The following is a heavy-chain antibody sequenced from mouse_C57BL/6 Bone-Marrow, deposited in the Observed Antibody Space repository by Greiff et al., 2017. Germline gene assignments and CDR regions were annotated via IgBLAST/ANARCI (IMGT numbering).Heavy chain of an antibody. J-gene: IGHJ2*01. Sequence: VQLQQSGPELVRPGASVKISCKAPGYTFTSHWMQWVRQRPGQGLEWIGEIFPGSGSTYYNEKFKSKATLTVDKSSSTAYMQLSSLTSEDSAVYYCARKDYSNFYYFDYWGQGTTLTVSS. CDR2: IFPGSGST. CDR1: GYTFTSHW. V-gene: IGHV1-56*01. D-gene: IGHD2-5*01. CDR3: ARKDYSNFYYFDY.